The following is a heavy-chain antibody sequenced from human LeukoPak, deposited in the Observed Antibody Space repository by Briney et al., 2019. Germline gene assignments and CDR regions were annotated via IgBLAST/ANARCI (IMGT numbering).Heavy chain of an antibody. CDR3: VKETYYYDSSGYYQHPFDY. CDR2: ISSNGGST. Sequence: QPGGSLRLSCAASGFAVSSNYMGWVRQAPGKGLEYVSAISSNGGSTYYADSVKGRFTNSRDNSKNTLYLQMSSLRAEDTAVYYCVKETYYYDSSGYYQHPFDYWGQGTLVTVSS. D-gene: IGHD3-22*01. CDR1: GFAVSSNY. V-gene: IGHV3-64D*09. J-gene: IGHJ4*02.